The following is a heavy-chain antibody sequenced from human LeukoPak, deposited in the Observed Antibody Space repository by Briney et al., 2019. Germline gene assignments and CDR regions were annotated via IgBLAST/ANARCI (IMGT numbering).Heavy chain of an antibody. Sequence: GGSLRLSCAASGFTFSSYSMNWVRQAPGKGLEWVSSISSSSSYIYYADSVKGRFTISRDNAKNSLYLQMNSLRAEDTAVYYCARDRLRVVVTAPLDYWGQGTLVTVSS. D-gene: IGHD2-21*02. CDR3: ARDRLRVVVTAPLDY. CDR2: ISSSSSYI. J-gene: IGHJ4*02. V-gene: IGHV3-21*01. CDR1: GFTFSSYS.